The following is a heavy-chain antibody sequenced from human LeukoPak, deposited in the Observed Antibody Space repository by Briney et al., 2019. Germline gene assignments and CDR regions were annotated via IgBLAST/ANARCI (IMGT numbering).Heavy chain of an antibody. CDR1: GYTLTVYY. Sequence: ASVKVSYKASGYTLTVYYIHWGRQASGQGLEWMGGINPNSGNTNFAQKFQGRVTMTRDTSISTAYMDLSGLRPDDTAVYYCVREGSGYTYGRGSYFDYWGHGILVTVSS. V-gene: IGHV1-2*02. CDR2: INPNSGNT. CDR3: VREGSGYTYGRGSYFDY. D-gene: IGHD5-18*01. J-gene: IGHJ4*01.